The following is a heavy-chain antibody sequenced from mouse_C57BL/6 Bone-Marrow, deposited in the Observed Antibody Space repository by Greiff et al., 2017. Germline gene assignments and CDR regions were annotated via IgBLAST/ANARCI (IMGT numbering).Heavy chain of an antibody. D-gene: IGHD1-3*01. CDR3: TTEVY. V-gene: IGHV1-15*01. J-gene: IGHJ2*01. Sequence: QVQLQQSGAELVRPGASVTLSCKASGYTFTDYELHWVKQTPVHGLEWIGAIDPETGGTAYNQKFKGKAILTADKSSSTAYMELRSLTSEDTAVYYCTTEVYWGQGTTLTVSS. CDR1: GYTFTDYE. CDR2: IDPETGGT.